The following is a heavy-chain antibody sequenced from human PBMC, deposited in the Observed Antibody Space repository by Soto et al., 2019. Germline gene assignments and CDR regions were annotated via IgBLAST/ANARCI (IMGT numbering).Heavy chain of an antibody. CDR2: INHSGST. J-gene: IGHJ5*02. Sequence: TLSLTCAVYGGSFSGYYWSWIRQPPGKGLEWIGEINHSGSTNYNPSLKSRVTISVDTSKNQFSLKLSSVTAADTAVYYCAREGEGWYSGSDGGLDPWGQGTLVTVSS. D-gene: IGHD5-12*01. V-gene: IGHV4-34*01. CDR1: GGSFSGYY. CDR3: AREGEGWYSGSDGGLDP.